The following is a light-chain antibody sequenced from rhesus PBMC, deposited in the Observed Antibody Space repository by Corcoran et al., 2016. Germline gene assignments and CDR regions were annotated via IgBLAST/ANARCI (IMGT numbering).Light chain of an antibody. CDR3: PQYSDWPLT. CDR2: GAS. CDR1: QRVSNN. V-gene: IGKV3-42*03. J-gene: IGKJ4*01. Sequence: EIVMTQSPATLSLSPGERATLSCRASQRVSNNLAWYQQTPGLAPLLIIYGASNRATGIPDKFSGMGSGTDFTLTISYLEPEDFALYYFPQYSDWPLTFGGGTKVEIK.